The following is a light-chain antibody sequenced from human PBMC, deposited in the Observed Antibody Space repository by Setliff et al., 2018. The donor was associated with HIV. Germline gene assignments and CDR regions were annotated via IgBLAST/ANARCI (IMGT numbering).Light chain of an antibody. CDR2: EIT. CDR3: CSFAGSSTYV. CDR1: KNDIGTYNL. Sequence: QSALAQPASVSGSPGQSITISCTGTKNDIGTYNLVSWYQQLPGKAPKLIIFEITKRSSWVSDRFSASQSGNTASLTISRLQAEDAADYYCCSFAGSSTYVFGTETKVTVL. J-gene: IGLJ1*01. V-gene: IGLV2-23*02.